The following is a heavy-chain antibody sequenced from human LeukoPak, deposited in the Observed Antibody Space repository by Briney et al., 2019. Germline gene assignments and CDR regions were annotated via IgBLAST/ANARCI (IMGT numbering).Heavy chain of an antibody. CDR1: GGSFSGYY. D-gene: IGHD3-22*01. CDR2: INHSGST. J-gene: IGHJ4*02. V-gene: IGHV4-34*01. CDR3: ARGRGAYYYDSSGYYYDY. Sequence: SSETLSLTCAVYGGSFSGYYWSWIRQPPGKGLEWIGEINHSGSTNYNPSLKSRVTISVDTSKNQFSLKLSSVTAADTAVHYCARGRGAYYYDSSGYYYDYWGQGTLVTVSS.